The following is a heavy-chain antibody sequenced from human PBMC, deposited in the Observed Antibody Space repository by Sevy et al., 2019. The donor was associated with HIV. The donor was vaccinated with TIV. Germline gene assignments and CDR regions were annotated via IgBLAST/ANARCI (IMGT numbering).Heavy chain of an antibody. CDR3: ARVPGAVIAAGLHHFDH. V-gene: IGHV3-30*04. CDR2: ISYAGSNK. Sequence: GGSLRLSCAASGFIFSSNAMHWVRQAPGKGLEWVSVISYAGSNKEYADSVKGRFTISRDNAKNTLYLQMNSPRPEDTAVYYCARVPGAVIAAGLHHFDHWGQGTLVTVSS. CDR1: GFIFSSNA. D-gene: IGHD6-13*01. J-gene: IGHJ4*02.